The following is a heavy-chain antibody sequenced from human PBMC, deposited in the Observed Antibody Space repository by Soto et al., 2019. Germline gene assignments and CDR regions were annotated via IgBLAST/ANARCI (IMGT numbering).Heavy chain of an antibody. J-gene: IGHJ4*02. D-gene: IGHD2-15*01. V-gene: IGHV4-4*02. Sequence: QVQLQESGPGLVKPSGTLSLTCAVSGGSISSSNWWSWVRQPQGKGLEWIGEIYHSGSTNYNPSRKSRVTIAVDKSKHQFYLKLSSVTAADTAVYYCARDAAFVVVAAIPLYYWGQGTLVTVSS. CDR3: ARDAAFVVVAAIPLYY. CDR2: IYHSGST. CDR1: GGSISSSNW.